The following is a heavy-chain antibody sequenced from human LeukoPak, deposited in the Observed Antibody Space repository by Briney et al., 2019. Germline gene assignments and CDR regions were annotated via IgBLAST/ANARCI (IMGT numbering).Heavy chain of an antibody. V-gene: IGHV4-4*07. J-gene: IGHJ3*02. CDR2: IYTSGST. D-gene: IGHD3-3*01. CDR1: GGSISSYY. CDR3: AREHYDFSSAMLGGSCEM. Sequence: PSETLSLTCPVSGGSISSYYWSWIRQPPGEGLEWIGRIYTSGSTNYNPSLKSRVTMSIDTSKNQFSLKLSSVTAADTAVYYCAREHYDFSSAMLGGSCEMWRQGTMVTVPS.